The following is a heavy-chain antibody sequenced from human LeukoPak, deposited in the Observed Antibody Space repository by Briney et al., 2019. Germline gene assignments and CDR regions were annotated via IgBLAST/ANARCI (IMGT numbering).Heavy chain of an antibody. Sequence: GASVKVSCKASGGTFSSYAISWVRQAPGQGLEWMGWINTNTGNPTYAQGFTGRFVFSLDTSVSTAYLQISSLKAEDTAVYYCARDSDSSGYTFDPWGQGTLVTVSS. CDR3: ARDSDSSGYTFDP. J-gene: IGHJ5*02. D-gene: IGHD3-22*01. CDR2: INTNTGNP. CDR1: GGTFSSYA. V-gene: IGHV7-4-1*02.